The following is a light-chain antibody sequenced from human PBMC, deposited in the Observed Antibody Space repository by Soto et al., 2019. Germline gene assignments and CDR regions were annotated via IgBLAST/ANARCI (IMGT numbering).Light chain of an antibody. Sequence: IHMTQSPSSLSASVGDRVTITCRASQSISSWLAWYQQKPGKAPKLLIYKASSLESGVPSRFSGSGSGTEFTLTISSLQPDDFATYYCQQFNGDLTFGGGTKVDIK. CDR3: QQFNGDLT. CDR2: KAS. V-gene: IGKV1-5*03. CDR1: QSISSW. J-gene: IGKJ4*01.